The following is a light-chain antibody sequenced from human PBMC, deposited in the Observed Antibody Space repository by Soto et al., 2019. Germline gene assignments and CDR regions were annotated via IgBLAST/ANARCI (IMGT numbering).Light chain of an antibody. CDR1: QSVGYH. V-gene: IGKV3-11*01. Sequence: EIVLTQSPATLSLSPGERATLSCRASQSVGYHLAWYQQKPGQAPRLLIYDASNRATGIPARFSGSGSGTDFTLAISILEPEDFAVYYCQQRSNWPPVTFGGGTKVEIK. CDR2: DAS. J-gene: IGKJ4*01. CDR3: QQRSNWPPVT.